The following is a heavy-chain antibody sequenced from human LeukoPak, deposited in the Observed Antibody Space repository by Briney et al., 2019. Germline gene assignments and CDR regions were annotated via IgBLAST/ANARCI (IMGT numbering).Heavy chain of an antibody. Sequence: GESLKISCKGSGYSFTSYWIGWVRQMPGKGLEWMGIIYPGDSDTRYSPSFQGQVTISADKSISTAYLQWSSLKASDTAMYYCARGAIVVVPAAIGSAWFDPWGQGTLVAVSS. V-gene: IGHV5-51*01. CDR3: ARGAIVVVPAAIGSAWFDP. D-gene: IGHD2-2*01. CDR1: GYSFTSYW. J-gene: IGHJ5*02. CDR2: IYPGDSDT.